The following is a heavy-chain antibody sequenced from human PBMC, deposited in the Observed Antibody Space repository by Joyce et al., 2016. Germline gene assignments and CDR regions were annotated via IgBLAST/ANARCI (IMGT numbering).Heavy chain of an antibody. J-gene: IGHJ6*03. V-gene: IGHV4-4*02. CDR3: ARASRARQQPGYYYMDV. CDR1: GESIRSSNW. CDR2: IYHSGST. D-gene: IGHD6-13*01. Sequence: QVQLQESGPGLVKPSGTLSLTCAVSGESIRSSNWWSWVRQPTGKGLEWIGEIYHSGSTNYSPSLKSRVTISADKSKNQFSLKLSSVTAADTAVYYCARASRARQQPGYYYMDVWGKGTTVTVSS.